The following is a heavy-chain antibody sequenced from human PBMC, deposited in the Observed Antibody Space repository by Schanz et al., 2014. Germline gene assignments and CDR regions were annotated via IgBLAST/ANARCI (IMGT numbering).Heavy chain of an antibody. Sequence: QVQLVESGGGLVKPGGSLRLSCTASGFTFRDYQMTWIRQAPGKGLEWVSYITSGSAKFYADSVKGRFTISRDNVKNSLYLQMNSLRAEDTAVYYCAREKRRTEVVLDHWGQGTLVTVS. CDR3: AREKRRTEVVLDH. CDR2: ITSGSAK. CDR1: GFTFRDYQ. V-gene: IGHV3-11*01. J-gene: IGHJ4*02.